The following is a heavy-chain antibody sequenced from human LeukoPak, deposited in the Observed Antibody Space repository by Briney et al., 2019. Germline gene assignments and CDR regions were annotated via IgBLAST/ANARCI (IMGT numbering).Heavy chain of an antibody. CDR3: ARGYNSLYNWFDP. Sequence: ASVKVSCKLSGYTGFELSMNWVRQAPGKGLEWMGGFVPEDARTIYAQKFQGRVTMTEDTSTDTAYMELSSLTSEDTAVYYCARGYNSLYNWFDPWGQGTLVTVSS. CDR1: GYTGFELS. V-gene: IGHV1-24*01. J-gene: IGHJ5*02. CDR2: FVPEDART. D-gene: IGHD1-20*01.